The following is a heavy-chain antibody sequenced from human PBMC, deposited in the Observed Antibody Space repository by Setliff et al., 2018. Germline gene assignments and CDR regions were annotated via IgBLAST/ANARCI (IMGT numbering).Heavy chain of an antibody. D-gene: IGHD2-21*02. V-gene: IGHV3-64D*09. J-gene: IGHJ3*02. CDR2: ISSTGISI. CDR3: VKDPSVYGADSGSI. Sequence: PGGSLRLSCSASGFTFSRYAMHWVRQAPGKGLESVSAISSTGISIYYADSVKGRFGISRDDAKNTLYLQMSSLRADDTAVYYCVKDPSVYGADSGSIWGQGTMVTVSS. CDR1: GFTFSRYA.